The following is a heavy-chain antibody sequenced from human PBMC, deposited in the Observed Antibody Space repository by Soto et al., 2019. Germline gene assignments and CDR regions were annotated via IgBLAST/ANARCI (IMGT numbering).Heavy chain of an antibody. CDR1: GVSVSNIIYY. D-gene: IGHD1-1*01. CDR3: ARGGKWNPNPWYFDL. J-gene: IGHJ2*01. CDR2: ISYSGNT. Sequence: QVQLEESGPGLVKPSETLSLTCTVSGVSVSNIIYYWSWIRQPPGKGLEWIAYISYSGNTNYNPSIESRFTISVDTSKNLSTLKLGSVTAADTAMYYRARGGKWNPNPWYFDLWGRGNLVTVSS. V-gene: IGHV4-61*01.